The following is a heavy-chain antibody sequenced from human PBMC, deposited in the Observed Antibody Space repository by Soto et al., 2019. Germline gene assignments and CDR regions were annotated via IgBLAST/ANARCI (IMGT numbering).Heavy chain of an antibody. CDR3: ARGRPFHFAY. Sequence: SETLSLTCAVSGGSISSGGYSWSWIRQPPGKGLEWIGYIYHSGSTYYNPSLKSRVTISVDRSKNQFSLKLSSVTAADTAVYYCARGRPFHFAYWGQGTLVTGSS. V-gene: IGHV4-30-2*01. CDR1: GGSISSGGYS. D-gene: IGHD3-16*01. J-gene: IGHJ4*02. CDR2: IYHSGST.